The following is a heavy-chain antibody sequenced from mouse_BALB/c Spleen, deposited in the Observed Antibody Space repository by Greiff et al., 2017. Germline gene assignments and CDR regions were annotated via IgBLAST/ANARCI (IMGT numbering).Heavy chain of an antibody. J-gene: IGHJ2*01. V-gene: IGHV1-9*01. CDR2: ILPGSGST. D-gene: IGHD1-1*01. Sequence: QVQLQQSGAELMKPGASVKISCKATGYTFSSYWIEWVKQRPGHGLEWIGEILPGSGSTNYNEKFKGKATFTADTSSNTAYMQLSSLTSEDSAVYYCARSPFYGSREGYYFDYWGQGTTLTVSS. CDR3: ARSPFYGSREGYYFDY. CDR1: GYTFSSYW.